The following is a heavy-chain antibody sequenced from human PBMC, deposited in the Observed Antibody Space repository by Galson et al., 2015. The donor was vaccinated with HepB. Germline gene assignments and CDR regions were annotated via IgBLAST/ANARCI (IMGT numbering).Heavy chain of an antibody. V-gene: IGHV1-69*02. J-gene: IGHJ4*02. CDR1: GGTFSSYT. CDR3: ARARGARPLNYFDY. Sequence: SCKASGGTFSSYTISWVRQAPGQGLEWMGRIIPILGIANYAQKFQGRVTITADKSTSTAYMELSSLRSEDTAVYYCARARGARPLNYFDYWGQGTLVTVSS. CDR2: IIPILGIA.